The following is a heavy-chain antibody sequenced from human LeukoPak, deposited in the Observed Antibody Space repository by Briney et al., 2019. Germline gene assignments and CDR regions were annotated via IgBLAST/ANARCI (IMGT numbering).Heavy chain of an antibody. J-gene: IGHJ4*02. D-gene: IGHD3-9*01. Sequence: ASVKVSCKASGYTFTSYYMHWVRQAPGQGLEWMGIISPSGGSTSYAQKFQGRVTMTRDTSTSTVYMELSSLRSEDTAVYYCARVGSLRYFDWSFDYWGQGTLVTVSS. CDR3: ARVGSLRYFDWSFDY. CDR1: GYTFTSYY. CDR2: ISPSGGST. V-gene: IGHV1-46*01.